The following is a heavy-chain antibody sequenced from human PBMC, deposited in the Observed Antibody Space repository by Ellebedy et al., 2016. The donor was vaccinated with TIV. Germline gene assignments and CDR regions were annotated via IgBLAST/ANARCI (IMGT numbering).Heavy chain of an antibody. Sequence: PSETLSLTCTVSGGSISRHFWSWIRQPPGKGLEWIGYVYYSGNTNYNPPLKSRVTISVDTSKNQFSLKLDSVTAADTAVYYCARDGGGSYSDAFDIWGQGTMVTVSS. D-gene: IGHD1-26*01. CDR2: VYYSGNT. CDR3: ARDGGGSYSDAFDI. V-gene: IGHV4-59*11. J-gene: IGHJ3*02. CDR1: GGSISRHF.